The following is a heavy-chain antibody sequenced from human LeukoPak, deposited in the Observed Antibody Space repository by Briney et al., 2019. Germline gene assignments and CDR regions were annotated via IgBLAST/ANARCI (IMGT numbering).Heavy chain of an antibody. D-gene: IGHD1-14*01. J-gene: IGHJ5*02. CDR2: INPGVSHT. CDR1: GYSFTSYW. Sequence: GESLKISCKGSGYSFTSYWIAWVRQVPGKGLEWMGIINPGVSHTRYSPSFQGQVTISADKSISTAYLQWSSLKASDTAIYYCATRKTGTTWGGWFDPWGQGTLVTVSS. CDR3: ATRKTGTTWGGWFDP. V-gene: IGHV5-51*01.